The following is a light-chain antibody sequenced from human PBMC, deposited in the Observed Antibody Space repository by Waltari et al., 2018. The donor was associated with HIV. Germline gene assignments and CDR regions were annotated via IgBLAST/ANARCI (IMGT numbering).Light chain of an antibody. J-gene: IGLJ3*02. CDR1: TGAVTSGHY. CDR2: DTN. Sequence: QAVVTQEPSLTVSPGDTVTLTCGSSTGAVTSGHYPYWFQQKPGQAPTTVIYDTNNNSSWTPARFSGSLVGDKAALTLSGAQPEDEADYYCLLSYSGGPWVFGGGTKLTVL. CDR3: LLSYSGGPWV. V-gene: IGLV7-46*01.